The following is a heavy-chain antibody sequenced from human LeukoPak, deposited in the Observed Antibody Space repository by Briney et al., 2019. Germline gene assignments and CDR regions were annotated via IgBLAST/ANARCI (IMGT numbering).Heavy chain of an antibody. CDR2: ISYDGSNK. CDR3: AKDLAAVAGTQSVFDI. V-gene: IGHV3-30*18. J-gene: IGHJ3*02. Sequence: GGSLRLSCAASGFTFSSYGMHWVRQAPGKGLGWVAVISYDGSNKYYADSVKGRFTISRDNSKNTLYLQMNSLRAEDTAVYYCAKDLAAVAGTQSVFDIWGQGTMVTVSS. D-gene: IGHD6-19*01. CDR1: GFTFSSYG.